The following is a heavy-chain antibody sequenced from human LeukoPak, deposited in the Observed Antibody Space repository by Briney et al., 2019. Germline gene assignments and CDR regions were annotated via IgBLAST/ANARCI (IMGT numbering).Heavy chain of an antibody. D-gene: IGHD3-3*01. CDR2: IKQDGSEK. J-gene: IGHJ4*02. V-gene: IGHV3-7*01. Sequence: GGSLRLSCAASGFTFSSYWMSWVRQARGKGLEWVASIKQDGSEKYYVDSVKGRFTISRDNAKNSLYLQMNSLRAEDTAVYYCARLYYDFWSGYEKFDYWGQGTLVTVSS. CDR1: GFTFSSYW. CDR3: ARLYYDFWSGYEKFDY.